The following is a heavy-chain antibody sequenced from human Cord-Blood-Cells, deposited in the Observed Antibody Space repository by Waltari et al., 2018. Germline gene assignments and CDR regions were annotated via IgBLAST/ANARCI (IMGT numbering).Heavy chain of an antibody. J-gene: IGHJ4*02. CDR2: IRGSVGST. CDR1: GFTFSSYA. CDR3: AKELGLGRRSFDY. V-gene: IGHV3-23*01. D-gene: IGHD7-27*01. Sequence: EVQLLESGGGLVQPGGSLRLSCAASGFTFSSYAMSWVRQAPGKGLEWVSAIRGSVGSTYYADSVKGRFTISRDNSKNTLYLQMNSLRAEDTAVYYCAKELGLGRRSFDYWGQGTLVTVSS.